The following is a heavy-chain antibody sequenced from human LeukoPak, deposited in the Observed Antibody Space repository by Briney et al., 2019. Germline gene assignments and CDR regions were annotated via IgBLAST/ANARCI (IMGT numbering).Heavy chain of an antibody. D-gene: IGHD5-18*01. Sequence: GGSLRLSCAASGFTFSSYSMNWVRQAPGKGLEWISYISHGSSRIFYADFVEGRFTVSRDDAKNALYLQMNSLRVEDTAVYYCARDPGYSYAMDSWGQETLVIVSS. CDR1: GFTFSSYS. CDR3: ARDPGYSYAMDS. V-gene: IGHV3-48*01. CDR2: ISHGSSRI. J-gene: IGHJ4*02.